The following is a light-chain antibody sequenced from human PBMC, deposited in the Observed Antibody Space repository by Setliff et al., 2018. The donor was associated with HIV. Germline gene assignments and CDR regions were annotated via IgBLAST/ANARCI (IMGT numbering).Light chain of an antibody. CDR3: CSYTGSSSYV. CDR1: SSDIGSYIL. CDR2: EIS. V-gene: IGLV2-23*02. Sequence: QSALTQPASVSGSPGQSITISCTGTSSDIGSYILVSWYQQHPGRAPKLIVYEISKRPSGVSNRFSGSKSGDTASLTISGLQAEDEADYYCCSYTGSSSYVFGGGTKVTVL. J-gene: IGLJ1*01.